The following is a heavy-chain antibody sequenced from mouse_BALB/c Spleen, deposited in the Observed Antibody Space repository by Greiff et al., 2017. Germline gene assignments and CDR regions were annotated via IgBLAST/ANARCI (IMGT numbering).Heavy chain of an antibody. CDR1: GFTFSSYA. CDR2: ISSGGST. Sequence: EVQVVESGGGLVKPGGSLKLSCAASGFTFSSYAMSWVRQTPEKRLEWVASISSGGSTYYPDSVKGRFTISRDNARNILYLQMSSLRSEDTAMYYCAAYDYDEGAWFAYWGQGTLVTVSA. D-gene: IGHD2-4*01. J-gene: IGHJ3*01. V-gene: IGHV5-6-5*01. CDR3: AAYDYDEGAWFAY.